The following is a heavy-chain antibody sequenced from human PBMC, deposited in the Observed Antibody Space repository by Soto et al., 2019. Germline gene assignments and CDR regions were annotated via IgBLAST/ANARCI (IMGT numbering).Heavy chain of an antibody. D-gene: IGHD3-10*01. V-gene: IGHV1-69*02. CDR3: ATGNGAGSDFRD. J-gene: IGHJ4*02. CDR1: GDISSSYT. Sequence: QVQLVQSGTELKKPGSSVKVSCKASGDISSSYTVSWVRQAPGQGLEWMGRIIPMLGVPQYAQSLQARVSITADTSTRTTYMELSSLTSDDTAVYFCATGNGAGSDFRDWGQGVLVTVSS. CDR2: IIPMLGVP.